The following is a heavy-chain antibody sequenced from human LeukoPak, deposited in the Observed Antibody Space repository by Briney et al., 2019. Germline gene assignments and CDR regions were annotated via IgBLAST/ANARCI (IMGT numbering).Heavy chain of an antibody. D-gene: IGHD6-6*01. CDR1: GFTFSSYW. J-gene: IGHJ6*04. CDR3: ARGPGARMIAASGMDV. Sequence: GGSLRLSCAASGFTFSSYWMSWVRQAPGKGLEWVANIKQDGSEKYYVDSVKGRFTISRDNAKNSLYLQMNSLRAEDTAVYYCARGPGARMIAASGMDVWGKGTTVTVSS. V-gene: IGHV3-7*01. CDR2: IKQDGSEK.